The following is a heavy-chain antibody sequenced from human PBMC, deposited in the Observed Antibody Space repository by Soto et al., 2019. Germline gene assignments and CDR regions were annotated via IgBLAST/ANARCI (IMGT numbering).Heavy chain of an antibody. J-gene: IGHJ4*02. Sequence: ASVKVSCKASGGSFSSYAISWVRQAPGQGLEWMGAINPIFGTAHYAQKFQGRVTITADELTSTAYMELTRLSSDDTAVYFCARERRHLEYWGQGTLXT. CDR2: INPIFGTA. CDR1: GGSFSSYA. CDR3: ARERRHLEY. V-gene: IGHV1-69*13.